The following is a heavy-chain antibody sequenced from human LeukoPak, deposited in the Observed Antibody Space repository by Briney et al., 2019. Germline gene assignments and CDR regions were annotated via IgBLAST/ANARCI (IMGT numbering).Heavy chain of an antibody. CDR3: ARVRYSSSRYLDY. V-gene: IGHV4-39*07. D-gene: IGHD6-13*01. J-gene: IGHJ4*02. Sequence: PSETLSLTCTVSGGSISSGGYYWSWIRQPPGKGLEWIGEINHSGSTNYNPSLKSRVTISVDTSKNQFSLKLSSVTAADTAVYYCARVRYSSSRYLDYWGQGTLVTVSS. CDR1: GGSISSGGYY. CDR2: INHSGST.